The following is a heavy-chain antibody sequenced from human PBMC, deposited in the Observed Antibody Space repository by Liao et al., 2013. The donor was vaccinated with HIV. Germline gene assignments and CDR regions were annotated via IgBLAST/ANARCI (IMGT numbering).Heavy chain of an antibody. J-gene: IGHJ2*01. Sequence: QVQLQESGPGLVKPSRTLSLTCTVTGDSMNSGSFYWSWIRQSAGKGLEWIGHVFTTGHTKYNPSLQRRVTMSLDTSKNQVSLKFNSVTAADTAVYHCARSTMRDWYFDLWGRGTLVTVSS. CDR3: ARSTMRDWYFDL. CDR1: GDSMNSGSFY. D-gene: IGHD3-10*01. V-gene: IGHV4-61*02. CDR2: VFTTGHT.